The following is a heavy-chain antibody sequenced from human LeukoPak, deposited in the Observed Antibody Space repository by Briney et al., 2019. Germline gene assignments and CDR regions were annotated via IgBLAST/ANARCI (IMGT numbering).Heavy chain of an antibody. V-gene: IGHV3-48*04. Sequence: GGSLRLSCAASRFTFSSYGMHWVRQAPGKGLEWVSYISSSGSTIYYADSVKGRFTISRDNAKNSLYLQMNSLRAEDTAVYYCARDRGGPHRLQDFDYWGQGTLVTVSS. CDR1: RFTFSSYG. D-gene: IGHD4-11*01. J-gene: IGHJ4*02. CDR2: ISSSGSTI. CDR3: ARDRGGPHRLQDFDY.